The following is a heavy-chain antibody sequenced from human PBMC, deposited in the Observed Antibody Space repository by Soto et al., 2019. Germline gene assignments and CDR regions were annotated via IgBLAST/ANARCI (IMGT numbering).Heavy chain of an antibody. CDR2: ISAYNGNT. J-gene: IGHJ4*02. CDR1: RDAFTSYG. CDR3: ARDPYSYGYHSAY. V-gene: IGHV1-18*04. Sequence: ASVKVSCTASRDAFTSYGISWVRQAPGQGREWMGWISAYNGNTSYTQQRPGRVTMTTDTSTSTAYLDLRGLRSDDTAVYYCARDPYSYGYHSAYWGQGTLVTVSS. D-gene: IGHD5-18*01.